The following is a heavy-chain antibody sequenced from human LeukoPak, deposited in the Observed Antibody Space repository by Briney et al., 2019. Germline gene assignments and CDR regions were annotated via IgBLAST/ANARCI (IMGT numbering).Heavy chain of an antibody. CDR2: ISYDGSTK. CDR1: GFTFSSYA. J-gene: IGHJ4*02. D-gene: IGHD3-9*01. V-gene: IGHV3-30*04. CDR3: AREGSTYYDILTGYFHFDY. Sequence: PGRSLRLSCAASGFTFSSYAMHWVRQAPGKGLEWVAVISYDGSTKYYADSVKGRFTFSRDNSKNTLFLQMNSLRAEDTTVYYCAREGSTYYDILTGYFHFDYWGQGTLVTVSS.